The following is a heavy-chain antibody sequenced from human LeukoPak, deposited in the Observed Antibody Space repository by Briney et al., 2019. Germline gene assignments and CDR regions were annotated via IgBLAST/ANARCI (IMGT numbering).Heavy chain of an antibody. CDR3: ARVGSSGFVYYFDY. CDR1: GGSISSGDYY. V-gene: IGHV4-30-4*01. Sequence: PSETLSLTCTVSGGSISSGDYYWSWIREPPGTGLEWIGYIYYSGSTYYNPSLKSRVTISVDTSKNQSSLKLSSGTAADTAVYYCARVGSSGFVYYFDYWGQGTLVTVSS. D-gene: IGHD3-22*01. CDR2: IYYSGST. J-gene: IGHJ4*02.